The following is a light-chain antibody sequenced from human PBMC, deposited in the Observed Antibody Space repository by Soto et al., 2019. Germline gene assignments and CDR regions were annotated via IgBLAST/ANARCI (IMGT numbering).Light chain of an antibody. Sequence: IQLTPTPSFLSASVGYRVTITCAASQGISSYLAWYQQKPGKAPKLLIYAASTLQSGVPSRFSGSGSGTEFTLAIGSLQTEDFATYYCKQLNSYPLTFGGGTKVDIK. CDR2: AAS. J-gene: IGKJ4*01. V-gene: IGKV1-9*01. CDR1: QGISSY. CDR3: KQLNSYPLT.